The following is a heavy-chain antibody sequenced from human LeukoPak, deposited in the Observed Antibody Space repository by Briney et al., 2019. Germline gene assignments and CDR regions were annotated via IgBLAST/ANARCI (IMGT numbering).Heavy chain of an antibody. CDR3: ARARATKMGWLDY. Sequence: GGSLTLSCTASGFTFRSYSMNWVRQAPGKGLEWVSYISSSSSYIYYADSVKGRFTISRDNAKNSLYLQMNSLRAEDTAVYYCARARATKMGWLDYWGQGTLVTVSS. V-gene: IGHV3-21*01. CDR1: GFTFRSYS. D-gene: IGHD5-24*01. J-gene: IGHJ4*02. CDR2: ISSSSSYI.